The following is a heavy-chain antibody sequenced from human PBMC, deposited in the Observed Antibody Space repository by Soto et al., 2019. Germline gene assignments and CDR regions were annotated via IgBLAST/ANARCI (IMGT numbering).Heavy chain of an antibody. CDR2: IAVGSGYT. CDR3: AADATSWQQMVPSDY. D-gene: IGHD2-8*01. CDR1: GFTFTSSA. V-gene: IGHV1-58*01. Sequence: ASVQVSCKASGFTFTSSACQWVRQARGERLEWRGWIAVGSGYTNYAQRFQDRVTLTRDMSTATTYMELSRLTSEYTAIYYCAADATSWQQMVPSDYWGQGTLVTVSS. J-gene: IGHJ4*02.